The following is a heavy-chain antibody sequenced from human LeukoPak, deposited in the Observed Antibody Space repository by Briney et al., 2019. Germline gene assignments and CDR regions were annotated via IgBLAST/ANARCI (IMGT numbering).Heavy chain of an antibody. D-gene: IGHD6-19*01. J-gene: IGHJ4*02. CDR3: VKENLVAGQVPYFDY. CDR1: GFTFSGYA. V-gene: IGHV3-23*01. CDR2: ISGSGGSA. Sequence: AGGSLRLSCAASGFTFSGYAMNWVRQAPGKGLEWVSSISGSGGSAYYADSVKGRFTISRDNSKNTLYLQMNSLRAEDTAVYYCVKENLVAGQVPYFDYWGQGTLVTVSS.